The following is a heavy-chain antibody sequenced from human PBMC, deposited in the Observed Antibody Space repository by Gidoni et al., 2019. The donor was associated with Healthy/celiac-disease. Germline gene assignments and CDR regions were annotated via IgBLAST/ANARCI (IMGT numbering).Heavy chain of an antibody. J-gene: IGHJ2*01. D-gene: IGHD4-17*01. CDR1: GSTFSSHW. Sequence: EVQREESGGGLVEPGGSLRLSCAASGSTFSSHWMGWVRQAPGKGLEWLANIKQDGSEEYYVDSVKGRFTISRDNAKNSLYLQMNSLRAEDTAVYYCARMGWDYGDYESYGYFDLWGRGTLVTVSS. CDR3: ARMGWDYGDYESYGYFDL. CDR2: IKQDGSEE. V-gene: IGHV3-7*01.